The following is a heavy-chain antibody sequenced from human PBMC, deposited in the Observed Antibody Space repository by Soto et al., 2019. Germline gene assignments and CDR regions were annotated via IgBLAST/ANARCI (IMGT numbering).Heavy chain of an antibody. Sequence: SETLSLTCTVSGGSISSHYWSWIRQPAGKGLEWIGRIYTSGSTNYNPSLKSRVTMSVDTSKNQFSLKLSSVTAADTAVYYCARDSKRWPQLKDAFDIWGQGTMVTVSS. V-gene: IGHV4-4*07. J-gene: IGHJ3*02. CDR1: GGSISSHY. CDR2: IYTSGST. CDR3: ARDSKRWPQLKDAFDI.